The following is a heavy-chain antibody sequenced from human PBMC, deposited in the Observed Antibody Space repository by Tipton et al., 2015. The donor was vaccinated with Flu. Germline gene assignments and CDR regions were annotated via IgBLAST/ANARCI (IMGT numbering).Heavy chain of an antibody. CDR1: GGSFSGYY. V-gene: IGHV4-34*01. Sequence: LRLSCAVYGGSFSGYYWSWIRQHPGKGLEWIGEINHSGSTNYNPSLKSRVTISVDTSKNQFSLKLSSVTAADTAVYYCARVGSAAAGTNWGQGTLVTVSS. CDR2: INHSGST. J-gene: IGHJ4*02. D-gene: IGHD6-13*01. CDR3: ARVGSAAAGTN.